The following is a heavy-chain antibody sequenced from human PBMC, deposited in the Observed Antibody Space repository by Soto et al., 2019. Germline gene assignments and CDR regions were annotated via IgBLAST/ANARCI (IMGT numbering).Heavy chain of an antibody. CDR3: ARDFYCSRGKCHDVFDI. J-gene: IGHJ3*02. Sequence: PGGSLRLSCAASGFTFSNYAMSWVRQAPGKGLEWVSAISGSGGSTYNADSVKGRFTISRDNSKNTLYLQMNSLRVEDTAVYYCARDFYCSRGKCHDVFDIWGQGTMVTV. CDR2: ISGSGGST. V-gene: IGHV3-23*01. CDR1: GFTFSNYA. D-gene: IGHD2-15*01.